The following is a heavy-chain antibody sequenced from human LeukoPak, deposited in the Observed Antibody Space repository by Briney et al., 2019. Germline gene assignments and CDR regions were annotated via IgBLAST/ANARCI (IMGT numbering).Heavy chain of an antibody. V-gene: IGHV3-33*01. Sequence: GGSLRLSCAASGFSFSSYGMLWVRQAPGKGLEWVAVIWYDGSNEYYADSVKGRFTISRDNFNNTLYLQMNSLRAEDTAVYYCARGLGYCNGGSCPIGYWGQGTLVTVSS. CDR3: ARGLGYCNGGSCPIGY. D-gene: IGHD2-15*01. J-gene: IGHJ4*02. CDR1: GFSFSSYG. CDR2: IWYDGSNE.